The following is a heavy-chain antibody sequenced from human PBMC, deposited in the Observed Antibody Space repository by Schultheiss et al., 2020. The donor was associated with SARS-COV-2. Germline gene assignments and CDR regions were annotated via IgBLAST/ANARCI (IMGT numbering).Heavy chain of an antibody. V-gene: IGHV4-61*08. J-gene: IGHJ4*02. CDR3: AREEMTDYSNYFGY. CDR2: INHSGGT. CDR1: GGAISRGGFR. D-gene: IGHD4-11*01. Sequence: SETLSLTCTVSGGAISRGGFRWSWIRQHPGKGLEWIGEINHSGGTNYNPSLKSRVTMSVDTSKNQFSLNLSSVTAADTAVYFCAREEMTDYSNYFGYWGQGTLVTVSS.